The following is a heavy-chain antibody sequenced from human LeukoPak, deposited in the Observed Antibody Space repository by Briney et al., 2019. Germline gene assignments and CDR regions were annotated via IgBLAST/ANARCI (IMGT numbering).Heavy chain of an antibody. CDR1: GGSFSGYY. CDR2: INHSGST. V-gene: IGHV4-34*01. Sequence: SETPSLTCAVYGGSFSGYYWSWIRQPPGKGLEWIGEINHSGSTNYNPSLKSRVTISVDTSKNQFSLKLSSVTAADTAVYYCARGDIVVVPAAMGAFCWFDPWGQGTLVTVSS. D-gene: IGHD2-2*01. J-gene: IGHJ5*02. CDR3: ARGDIVVVPAAMGAFCWFDP.